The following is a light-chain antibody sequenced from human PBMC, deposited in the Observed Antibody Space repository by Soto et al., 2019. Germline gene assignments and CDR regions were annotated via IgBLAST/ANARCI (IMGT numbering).Light chain of an antibody. CDR3: QQYNNWPLT. CDR1: QSVSSN. CDR2: GAS. Sequence: IVLTQSPATLSVSPGEIAALSVRASQSVSSNLAWHQQRPGQAPRLLIYGASTRATGVPARFSGGGSGTEFTLTITSLQSEDFAVYWCQQYNNWPLTFGPGTRLEIK. J-gene: IGKJ5*01. V-gene: IGKV3D-15*01.